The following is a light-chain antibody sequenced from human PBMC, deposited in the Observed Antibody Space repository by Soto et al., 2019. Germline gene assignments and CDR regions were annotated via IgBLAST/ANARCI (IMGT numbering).Light chain of an antibody. CDR1: QSVSSSY. Sequence: EIVLPQSPGTLSLSPGERATLSCRASQSVSSSYLAWYQQKPGQAPRLLIYGASSRATGIPDRFGGSGSGTDFTLTISRLEPEDFAVYYCQQYGSSPLTFGGGTKVDIK. CDR3: QQYGSSPLT. CDR2: GAS. V-gene: IGKV3-20*01. J-gene: IGKJ4*01.